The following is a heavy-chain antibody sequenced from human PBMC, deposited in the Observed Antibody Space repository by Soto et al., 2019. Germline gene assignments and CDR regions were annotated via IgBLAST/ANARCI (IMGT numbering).Heavy chain of an antibody. Sequence: QVQLQESGPGLVKPSETLSLTCTVSGGSISSYYWSWIRQPPGKGLEWIGYIYYSGSTNYNPSLKSRVTISVDTSKNQFSLKLSSVTAADTAVYYCARHGGMVRGVTSAIWGQGTMVTVSS. CDR1: GGSISSYY. D-gene: IGHD3-10*01. CDR2: IYYSGST. CDR3: ARHGGMVRGVTSAI. V-gene: IGHV4-59*08. J-gene: IGHJ3*02.